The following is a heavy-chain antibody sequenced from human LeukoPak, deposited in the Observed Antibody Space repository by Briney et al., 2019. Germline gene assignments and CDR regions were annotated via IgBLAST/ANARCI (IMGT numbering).Heavy chain of an antibody. CDR2: ISYDGSNK. CDR3: ARDGQGWFDP. Sequence: GRSLRLSCAASGFTFSSYAMHWVRQAPDKGLEWVAVISYDGSNKYYADSVKGRFTISRDNSKNTLYLQMNSLRAEATAVYYCARDGQGWFDPWGQGTLVTVSS. CDR1: GFTFSSYA. V-gene: IGHV3-30*01. J-gene: IGHJ5*02.